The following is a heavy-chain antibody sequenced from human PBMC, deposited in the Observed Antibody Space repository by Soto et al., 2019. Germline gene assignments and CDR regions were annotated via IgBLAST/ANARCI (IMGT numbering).Heavy chain of an antibody. V-gene: IGHV3-23*01. CDR3: AKVIDYGDYADYFDY. J-gene: IGHJ4*02. CDR1: GFTFSSYA. CDR2: ISGSGGST. D-gene: IGHD4-17*01. Sequence: GGSLRLSCAASGFTFSSYAMSWVRQAPGKGLEWVSAISGSGGSTYYADSVKGRFTISRDNSKNTLYLQMNSLRAEDTAVYYCAKVIDYGDYADYFDYWGQGTLVTVSS.